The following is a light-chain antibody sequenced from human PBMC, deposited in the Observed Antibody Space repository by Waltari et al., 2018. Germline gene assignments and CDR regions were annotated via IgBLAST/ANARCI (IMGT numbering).Light chain of an antibody. CDR2: DVS. V-gene: IGLV2-14*01. J-gene: IGLJ1*01. Sequence: QSALTQPASVSGSPGQSITISCTGPSSYVGGSNYVSWYQQHPGKAPKLMIYDVSNRPSGVSNRFSGSKSGNTASLTISGLQAEDEADYYCSSYTSSSTRLYVFGTGTKVTVL. CDR3: SSYTSSSTRLYV. CDR1: SSYVGGSNY.